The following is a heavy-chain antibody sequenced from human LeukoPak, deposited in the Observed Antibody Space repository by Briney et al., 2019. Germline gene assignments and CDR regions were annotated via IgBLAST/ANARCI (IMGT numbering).Heavy chain of an antibody. Sequence: GGSLRLSCAASGFTFSSHAMGWVRQAPGKGLEWVSSITGSGGSTYYGDSVKGRFTIARDNSKNTLYLQMNSLRAGDTAVYYCAKDIGYSYGFTSYFDYWGQGTLVTVSS. V-gene: IGHV3-23*01. CDR1: GFTFSSHA. CDR2: ITGSGGST. J-gene: IGHJ4*02. D-gene: IGHD5-18*01. CDR3: AKDIGYSYGFTSYFDY.